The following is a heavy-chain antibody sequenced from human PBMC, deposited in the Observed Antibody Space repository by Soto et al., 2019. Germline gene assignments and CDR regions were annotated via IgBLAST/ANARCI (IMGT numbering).Heavy chain of an antibody. Sequence: EVQLVESGGGLIQRGGSLRLSCAASGFTVSSNYMSWVRQAPGKGLEWVSVIFTGGITSYADSVKGRFTISRDTSKNTVYLQINSLRAEDTAVYYCARDLGRDSNQHWGQGTLVTVSS. CDR1: GFTVSSNY. D-gene: IGHD4-4*01. J-gene: IGHJ1*01. V-gene: IGHV3-53*01. CDR3: ARDLGRDSNQH. CDR2: IFTGGIT.